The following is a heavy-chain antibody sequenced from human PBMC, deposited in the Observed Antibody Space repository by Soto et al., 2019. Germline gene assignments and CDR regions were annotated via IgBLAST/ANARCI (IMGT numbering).Heavy chain of an antibody. J-gene: IGHJ4*02. Sequence: ASVKVSCKVSGYTLTELSMHWVRQAPGKGLEWMGGFDPEDGETIYAQKFQGRVTMTEDTSTDTAYMELSSLRSEDTAVYYCATALGYCSGGSCYDGYWGQGTLVTVSS. D-gene: IGHD2-15*01. CDR3: ATALGYCSGGSCYDGY. V-gene: IGHV1-24*01. CDR1: GYTLTELS. CDR2: FDPEDGET.